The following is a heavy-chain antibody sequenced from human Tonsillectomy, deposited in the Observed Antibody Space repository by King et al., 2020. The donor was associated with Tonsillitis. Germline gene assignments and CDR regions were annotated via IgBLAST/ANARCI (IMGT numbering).Heavy chain of an antibody. J-gene: IGHJ6*03. Sequence: QLQESGPGLVKPSETLSLTCSVSGGSISSHYWSWIRQPPGKGLEWIGYISYSVSTNYNPSLKSQVTISVDTPKNQFSLKLSSVTAADTAVYYCARRVDTDMYHYYMDVWGKGTTVTVSS. D-gene: IGHD5-18*01. CDR3: ARRVDTDMYHYYMDV. CDR2: ISYSVST. V-gene: IGHV4-59*11. CDR1: GGSISSHY.